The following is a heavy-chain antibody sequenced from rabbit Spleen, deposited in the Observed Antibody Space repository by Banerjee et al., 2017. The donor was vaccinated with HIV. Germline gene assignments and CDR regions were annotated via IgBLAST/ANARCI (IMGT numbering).Heavy chain of an antibody. Sequence: QEQLVESGGGLVQPEGSLTLTCTASGFSFSSSYDMCWVRQAPGKGLEWIGCIYTANGNTHYASWAKGRFTISKTSSTTVTLQMTSLTAADTATYFCARGYNSIGYRTDWWGPGTLVTVS. CDR2: IYTANGNT. CDR3: ARGYNSIGYRTDW. V-gene: IGHV1S45*01. D-gene: IGHD7-1*01. J-gene: IGHJ6*01. CDR1: GFSFSSSYD.